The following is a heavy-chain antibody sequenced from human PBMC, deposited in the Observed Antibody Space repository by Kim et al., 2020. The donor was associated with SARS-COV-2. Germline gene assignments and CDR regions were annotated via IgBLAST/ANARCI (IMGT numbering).Heavy chain of an antibody. CDR2: YI. D-gene: IGHD3-16*01. V-gene: IGHV3-21*01. CDR3: ARDPHYEDY. Sequence: YIYYADSVKGRFTISRDNAKNSLYLQMNSLRDEDTAVYYCARDPHYEDYWGQGTLVTVSS. J-gene: IGHJ4*02.